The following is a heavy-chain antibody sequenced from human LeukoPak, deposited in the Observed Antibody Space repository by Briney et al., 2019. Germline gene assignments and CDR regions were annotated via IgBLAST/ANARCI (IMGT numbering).Heavy chain of an antibody. J-gene: IGHJ4*02. CDR1: GFTFSSYA. D-gene: IGHD1-26*01. CDR2: ISYDGSNK. CDR3: ATTTRGGSYPFDY. V-gene: IGHV3-30-3*01. Sequence: LGGSLRLSCAASGFTFSSYAMHWVRQPPGKGLEWVAVISYDGSNKYYADSVKGRFTISRDNSKNTLYLQMNSLRAEDTAVYYCATTTRGGSYPFDYWGQGTLVTVSS.